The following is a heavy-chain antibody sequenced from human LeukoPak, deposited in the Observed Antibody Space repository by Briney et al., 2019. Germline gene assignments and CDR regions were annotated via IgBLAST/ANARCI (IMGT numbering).Heavy chain of an antibody. V-gene: IGHV1-69*05. D-gene: IGHD3-3*01. CDR2: IIPMFGSA. J-gene: IGHJ6*03. CDR3: VRINYDVLSVHNSPYYMDV. CDR1: GGTFSTYV. Sequence: SVKVSCKASGGTFSTYVISWVRQAPGQGLEWVGGIIPMFGSANYAQSLQGRVTITTDDSTSTAYLELSSLRSEDTAVYYCVRINYDVLSVHNSPYYMDVWGKGTTVTVSS.